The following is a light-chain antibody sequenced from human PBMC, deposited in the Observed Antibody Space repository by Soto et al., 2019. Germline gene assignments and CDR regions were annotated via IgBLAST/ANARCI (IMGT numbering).Light chain of an antibody. V-gene: IGKV3-15*01. CDR3: QQYNNWPPYT. J-gene: IGKJ2*01. CDR1: QSVSSS. CDR2: GAS. Sequence: EIVMTQSPATLSVSPGERATLSCRASQSVSSSLAWYQQKPGQAPRLLIYGASTRATGIPARFSGSGSGTEFTLTISILQSEDVAVYYCQQYNNWPPYTFGQGTKLEIK.